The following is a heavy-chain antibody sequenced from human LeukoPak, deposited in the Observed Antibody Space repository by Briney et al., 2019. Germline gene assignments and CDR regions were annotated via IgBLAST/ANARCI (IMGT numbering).Heavy chain of an antibody. J-gene: IGHJ4*02. V-gene: IGHV3-13*01. CDR1: GFTFIDYD. Sequence: GGSLRLSCAASGFTFIDYDMHWVRQVIGKGLEWVSAIGIRGDTHYSGSVKGRFTISRENAEGSLYLQMNSLRAEDTAVYYCARGGIQVSGIDEFDYWGQGTLVTVSS. CDR3: ARGGIQVSGIDEFDY. CDR2: IGIRGDT. D-gene: IGHD6-19*01.